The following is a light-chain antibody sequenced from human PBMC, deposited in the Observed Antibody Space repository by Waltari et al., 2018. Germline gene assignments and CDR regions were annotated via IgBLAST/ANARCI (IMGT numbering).Light chain of an antibody. V-gene: IGKV3-20*01. J-gene: IGKJ1*01. CDR3: QKYGTLPAT. Sequence: EIVLTQSPGTLSLSPGERATLSCRASQSVSRTLAWYQQKPGQAPRLLIYDASTRATGIPDRFSGSGSGTDFSLTICRVEPEDFAVYDCQKYGTLPATFGQGTKVEIK. CDR2: DAS. CDR1: QSVSRT.